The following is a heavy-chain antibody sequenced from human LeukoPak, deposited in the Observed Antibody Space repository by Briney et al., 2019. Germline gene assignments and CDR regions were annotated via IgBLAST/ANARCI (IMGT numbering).Heavy chain of an antibody. CDR3: ARVFGITMILGAFDI. J-gene: IGHJ3*02. D-gene: IGHD3-22*01. Sequence: GGSLRLSCAASGFTFSTYSMNWVRQAPGKGLEWVSSISSSSSYMYYADSVKGRFTISRDNAKNSLYLQMTSLRAEDTAVYYCARVFGITMILGAFDIWGQGTMVTVSS. V-gene: IGHV3-21*01. CDR2: ISSSSSYM. CDR1: GFTFSTYS.